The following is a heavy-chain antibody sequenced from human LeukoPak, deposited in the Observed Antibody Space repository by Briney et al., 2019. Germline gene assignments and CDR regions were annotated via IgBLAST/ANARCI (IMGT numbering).Heavy chain of an antibody. J-gene: IGHJ3*02. D-gene: IGHD3-16*02. CDR1: GYTFTSYG. Sequence: SVKVSCKASGYTFTSYGISWVRQAPGQGLEWMGGIIPIFGTANYAQKFQGRVTITADESTSTAYMELSSLRSEDTAVYYCARESIVDSFDAFDIWGQGTMVTVSS. V-gene: IGHV1-69*13. CDR3: ARESIVDSFDAFDI. CDR2: IIPIFGTA.